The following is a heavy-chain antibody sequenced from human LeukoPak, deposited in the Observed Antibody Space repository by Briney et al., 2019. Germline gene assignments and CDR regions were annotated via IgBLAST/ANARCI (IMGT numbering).Heavy chain of an antibody. CDR3: ARDGHYYDSSGEPWEYYFDY. CDR2: ISAYNGNT. Sequence: GASVKVSCKASGYTFTSCGISWVRQAPGQGLEWMGWISAYNGNTNYAQKLQGRVTMTTDTSTSTAYMELRSLRSDDTAVYYCARDGHYYDSSGEPWEYYFDYWGQGTLVTVSS. D-gene: IGHD3-22*01. V-gene: IGHV1-18*01. CDR1: GYTFTSCG. J-gene: IGHJ4*02.